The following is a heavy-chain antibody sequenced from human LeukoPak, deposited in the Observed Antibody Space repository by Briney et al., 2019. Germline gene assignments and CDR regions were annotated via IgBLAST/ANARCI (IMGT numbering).Heavy chain of an antibody. D-gene: IGHD6-19*01. CDR3: AREQWLADC. Sequence: GGSLRLSCAASGFTFSNYWMHWVRQAPGKGLVWVSGIRFDASITTYADSVKGRFTITRDNAKNTLYLQMNSLRGEDTAVYYCAREQWLADCWGQGTLVTVSS. J-gene: IGHJ4*02. CDR1: GFTFSNYW. V-gene: IGHV3-74*01. CDR2: IRFDASIT.